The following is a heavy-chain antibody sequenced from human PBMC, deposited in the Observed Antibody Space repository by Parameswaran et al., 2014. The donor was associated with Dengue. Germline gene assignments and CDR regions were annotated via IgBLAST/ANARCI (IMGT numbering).Heavy chain of an antibody. J-gene: IGHJ6*02. CDR3: ARVLRFLDLNYIYHGFDV. D-gene: IGHD3-3*01. V-gene: IGHV4-31*03. CDR1: GGSISSNNYY. Sequence: SETLSLTCTVSGGSISSNNYYWSWIRQHPGKGLEWIGYIYYSGSTYYNPSLKSRVNILVDTSKNQFSLNLSSVTAADTAVYYCARVLRFLDLNYIYHGFDVWGQGTTVTVSS. CDR2: IYYSGST.